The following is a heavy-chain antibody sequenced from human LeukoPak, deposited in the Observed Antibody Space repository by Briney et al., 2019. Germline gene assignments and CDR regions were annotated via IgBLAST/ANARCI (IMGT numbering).Heavy chain of an antibody. CDR3: AKDQSVLVISTLPDY. J-gene: IGHJ4*02. V-gene: IGHV3-23*01. D-gene: IGHD3-22*01. Sequence: PGGSLRLSCAASGFTFSSYAMSWVRQAPGKGLEWVSTISGSGGSTYFADSVKGRFTISRDNSKNTLYLQMNSLRAEDTAVYYCAKDQSVLVISTLPDYWGQGTLVTVSS. CDR1: GFTFSSYA. CDR2: ISGSGGST.